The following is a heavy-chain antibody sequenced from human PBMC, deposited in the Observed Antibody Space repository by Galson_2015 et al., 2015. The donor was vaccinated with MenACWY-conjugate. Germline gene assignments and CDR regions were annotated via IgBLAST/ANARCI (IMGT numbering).Heavy chain of an antibody. CDR2: ISSGSNSI. CDR3: AKSRGASFCFDS. D-gene: IGHD1-26*01. V-gene: IGHV3-48*01. CDR1: GFSFSTYT. J-gene: IGHJ4*02. Sequence: SLRLSCAASGFSFSTYTMNWVRQAPGKGLEWVSFISSGSNSIYYADSVKGRFTISRDNAKNTLYLQMNSLRPEDTAVFYCAKSRGASFCFDSWGQGTLVTVSS.